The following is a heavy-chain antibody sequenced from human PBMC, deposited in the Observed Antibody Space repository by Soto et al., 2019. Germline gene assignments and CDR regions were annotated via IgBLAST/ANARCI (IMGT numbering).Heavy chain of an antibody. CDR2: VNPNNGDT. CDR1: GYTFSNYD. CDR3: AKVSRMGSAIDFDY. Sequence: QVQLVQSGAELKKPGASVKVSYKASGYTFSNYDMNWVRQATGQGPEWIGWVNPNNGDTGYAQKFQGRVTLTTDISTTTAYMELTSLRSEDTAIYYCAKVSRMGSAIDFDYWGQVTLITVSS. D-gene: IGHD2-8*01. J-gene: IGHJ4*02. V-gene: IGHV1-8*01.